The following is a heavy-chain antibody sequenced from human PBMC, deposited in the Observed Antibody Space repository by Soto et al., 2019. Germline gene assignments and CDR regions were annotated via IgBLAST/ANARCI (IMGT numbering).Heavy chain of an antibody. D-gene: IGHD6-13*01. CDR3: ARGGGSPYHNHGFDF. Sequence: HVQLQESGPGLVKPSETLSLTCTVSGASITQYYWNWIRQSPGKGLEWIVYVSSTGSTVYNPSLTSPVTVSLATSKNQFSLTLNSVTAADTAVYPCARGGGSPYHNHGFDFWGQGTLVTVSS. CDR1: GASITQYY. J-gene: IGHJ4*02. CDR2: VSSTGST. V-gene: IGHV4-59*01.